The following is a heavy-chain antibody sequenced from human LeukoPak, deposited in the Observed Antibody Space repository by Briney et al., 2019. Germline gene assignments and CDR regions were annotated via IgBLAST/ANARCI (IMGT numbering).Heavy chain of an antibody. J-gene: IGHJ4*02. CDR1: GFTFRSHA. D-gene: IGHD3-10*01. CDR2: ISGSGGST. Sequence: PGGSLRLSCAASGFTFRSHAMHWVRQAPGKGLEWVSAISGSGGSTYYADSVKGRFTISRDNSKNTLYLQMNSLRAEDTAVYYCAKERAYYGSGSYTWGQGTLVTVSS. V-gene: IGHV3-23*01. CDR3: AKERAYYGSGSYT.